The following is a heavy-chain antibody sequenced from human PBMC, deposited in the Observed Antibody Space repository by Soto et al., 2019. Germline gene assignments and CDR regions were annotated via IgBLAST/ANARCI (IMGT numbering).Heavy chain of an antibody. V-gene: IGHV3-48*01. CDR2: ISSSSSTI. CDR1: GFTFSSYS. Sequence: GGSLRLSCAASGFTFSSYSMNWVRQAPGKGLEWVSYISSSSSTIYYADSVKGRFSISRDNAKNSLYLQMNSLRAEDTAVYYCAREGFYYYYGMDVWGQGTTVTVSS. J-gene: IGHJ6*02. CDR3: AREGFYYYYGMDV.